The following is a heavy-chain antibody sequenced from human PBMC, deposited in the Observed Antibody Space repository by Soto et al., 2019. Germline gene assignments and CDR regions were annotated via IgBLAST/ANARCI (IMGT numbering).Heavy chain of an antibody. J-gene: IGHJ6*02. CDR3: AKHLPAYEQVVSGYYYYGMDV. Sequence: QVQLVESGGGVFQPGRSLRLSCAASGFTFISYGMHWVRQAPGKGLKWVAVISYDGSNKYYAYSVKGRFTISRDNSKNTLCLQMNSLRADDTDVYYCAKHLPAYEQVVSGYYYYGMDVWGQGTTVTVSS. CDR1: GFTFISYG. CDR2: ISYDGSNK. V-gene: IGHV3-30*18. D-gene: IGHD6-6*01.